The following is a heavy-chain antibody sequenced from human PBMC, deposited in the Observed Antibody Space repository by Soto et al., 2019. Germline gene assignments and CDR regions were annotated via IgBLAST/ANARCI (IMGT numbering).Heavy chain of an antibody. V-gene: IGHV3-30*03. CDR2: ASYDGTYK. CDR3: ARGGDVLDY. Sequence: ESVGGVVRPGKSLTVSCTGSGFVFGGFGMHWVRQTPGKGLEWLGMASYDGTYKYFADSVKGRFTISRDNGMNTVYLQMDNLSLEDTALYYCARGGDVLDYWGRGTLVTVSS. D-gene: IGHD3-16*01. CDR1: GFVFGGFG. J-gene: IGHJ4*02.